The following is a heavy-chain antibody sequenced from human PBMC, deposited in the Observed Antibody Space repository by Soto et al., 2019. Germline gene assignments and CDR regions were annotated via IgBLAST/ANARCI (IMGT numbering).Heavy chain of an antibody. J-gene: IGHJ4*02. CDR1: GFTFSTYG. D-gene: IGHD3-9*01. Sequence: GGSLRLSCVASGFTFSTYGMHWVRQAPGKGLEWLAVISYDGSKTYYADSVKGRFTISRDNSRNTLYLQMNSLRVEDTALYSCAKVMPPLTGNHFFDYWGQGTLVTVSS. CDR3: AKVMPPLTGNHFFDY. CDR2: ISYDGSKT. V-gene: IGHV3-30*18.